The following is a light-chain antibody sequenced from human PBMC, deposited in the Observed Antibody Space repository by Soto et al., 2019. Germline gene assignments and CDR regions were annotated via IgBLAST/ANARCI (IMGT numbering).Light chain of an antibody. J-gene: IGKJ1*01. CDR2: TAS. Sequence: DIQMTQSPSSLSASVGDRVTITFRTSQPISDYLNWYQQKPGKAPTLLIYTASNLQSGVPSRFSGSGSGTHFTLTISSLQPEDFATYYCQQHYNTPRTFGQGTRWIS. V-gene: IGKV1-39*01. CDR3: QQHYNTPRT. CDR1: QPISDY.